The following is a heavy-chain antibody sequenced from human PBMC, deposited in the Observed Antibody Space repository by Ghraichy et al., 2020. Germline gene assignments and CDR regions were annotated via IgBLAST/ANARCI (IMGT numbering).Heavy chain of an antibody. Sequence: GGSLRLSYAASGFIFSDIAMSWVRQAPGKGLEWVSGISYSGTYYADSVKGRFTISRDNSMNTQYLQMNSLRAEDTALYYCVKGLYFVDYWGQGALVVVSS. J-gene: IGHJ4*02. V-gene: IGHV3-23*01. CDR1: GFIFSDIA. CDR3: VKGLYFVDY. D-gene: IGHD2-21*01. CDR2: ISYSGT.